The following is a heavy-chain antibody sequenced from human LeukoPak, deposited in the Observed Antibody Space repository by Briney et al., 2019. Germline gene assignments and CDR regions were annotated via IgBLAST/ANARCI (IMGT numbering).Heavy chain of an antibody. CDR2: INHSGST. CDR1: GGSFSGYY. J-gene: IGHJ4*02. Sequence: PSETLSLTCAVYGGSFSGYYWSWIRQPPGKGLEWIGEINHSGSTNCNPSLKSRVTISVDTSKNQFSLKLSSVTAADTAVYYCARGPGRYCSGGSCYPPDYWGQGTLVTVSS. CDR3: ARGPGRYCSGGSCYPPDY. D-gene: IGHD2-15*01. V-gene: IGHV4-34*01.